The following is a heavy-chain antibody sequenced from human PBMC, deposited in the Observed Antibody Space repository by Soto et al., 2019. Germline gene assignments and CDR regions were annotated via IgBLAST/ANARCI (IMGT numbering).Heavy chain of an antibody. CDR1: GYAFTDYD. D-gene: IGHD2-21*02. Sequence: ASVKVSCKASGYAFTDYDINWVRQASGQGLEYMGWMSPESGNTGYAPQFQGRVTMTRNTSISTAYMELSSLRSEDTAVYYCEVTTGYWGQGTKVTVSS. CDR3: EVTTGY. J-gene: IGHJ4*02. V-gene: IGHV1-8*01. CDR2: MSPESGNT.